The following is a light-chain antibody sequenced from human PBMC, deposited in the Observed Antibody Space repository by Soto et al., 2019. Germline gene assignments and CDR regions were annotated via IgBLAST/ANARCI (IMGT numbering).Light chain of an antibody. Sequence: DLQMTQSPASLSASVGDRVTITCRTSQTISTYLNWYQQKPGKAPKLLISAASSLQSGVPSRFSGSGSGTDFTLTISSLQPEDFATYHCQQSYSTPHTFGQGTKLEIK. CDR1: QTISTY. V-gene: IGKV1-39*01. J-gene: IGKJ2*01. CDR2: AAS. CDR3: QQSYSTPHT.